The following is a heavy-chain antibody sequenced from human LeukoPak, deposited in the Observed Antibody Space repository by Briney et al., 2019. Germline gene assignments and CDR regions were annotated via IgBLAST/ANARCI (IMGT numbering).Heavy chain of an antibody. V-gene: IGHV4-34*01. CDR1: GGSFSGYY. Sequence: EPSETLSLTCAVYGGSFSGYYWSWIRQPPGKGLEWIGEINHSGSTNYNPSLKSRVTISVDTSKNQFSLKLSSVTAADTAVYFCARFSSHYDYVWGSYRYDYWGQGALVTVS. D-gene: IGHD3-16*02. CDR3: ARFSSHYDYVWGSYRYDY. CDR2: INHSGST. J-gene: IGHJ4*02.